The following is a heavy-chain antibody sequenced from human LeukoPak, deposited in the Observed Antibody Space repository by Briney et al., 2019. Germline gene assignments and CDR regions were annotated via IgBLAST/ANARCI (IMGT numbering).Heavy chain of an antibody. Sequence: GGSLRLSCAASGFTFSTYGMNWVRQAPGKGLEWVSYISTSGATIDYADSVKGRFTISRDNAKNSLYLQMNSLRPEDTAVYYCARDFAWHAFDIWGEGTMVTVSS. CDR3: ARDFAWHAFDI. D-gene: IGHD5-24*01. CDR2: ISTSGATI. J-gene: IGHJ3*02. CDR1: GFTFSTYG. V-gene: IGHV3-48*01.